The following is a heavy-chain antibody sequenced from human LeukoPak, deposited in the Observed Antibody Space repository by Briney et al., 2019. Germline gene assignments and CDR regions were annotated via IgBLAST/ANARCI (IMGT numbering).Heavy chain of an antibody. Sequence: SETLSLTCAVSGYSISSSNWWGWIRQPPGKGLEWIGYIYYSGSTNYNPSLKSRVTMSVDTSKNQFSLKLSSVTALDTAVYYCARNTDTAFDYWGQGTLVTVSS. J-gene: IGHJ4*02. D-gene: IGHD5-18*01. CDR1: GYSISSSNW. V-gene: IGHV4-28*06. CDR2: IYYSGST. CDR3: ARNTDTAFDY.